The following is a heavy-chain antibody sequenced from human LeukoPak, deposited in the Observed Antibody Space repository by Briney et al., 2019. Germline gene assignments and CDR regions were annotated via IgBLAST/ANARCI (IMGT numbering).Heavy chain of an antibody. J-gene: IGHJ4*02. V-gene: IGHV3-30*03. CDR2: ISYDGSSE. Sequence: GGSLRLSCAASRFAFSSYAMTWVRQAPGKGLEWVAVISYDGSSEYYVDSVKGRFTISRNNSRNTLYLQMNSLRIEDTAVYYCATLYAADYYDFDYWGQGTLVTVSS. CDR1: RFAFSSYA. CDR3: ATLYAADYYDFDY. D-gene: IGHD4/OR15-4a*01.